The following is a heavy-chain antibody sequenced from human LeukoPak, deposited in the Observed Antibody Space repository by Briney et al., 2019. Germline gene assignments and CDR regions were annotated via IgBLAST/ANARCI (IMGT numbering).Heavy chain of an antibody. CDR1: GGSISSSSYY. D-gene: IGHD2-8*01. CDR2: IYYSGST. V-gene: IGHV4-39*01. CDR3: ARLSTWGFNGY. Sequence: SETLSLTCTVSGGSISSSSYYWGWIRQPPGKGLEWIGSIYYSGSTYYNPSLKSRVTISVDTSKNQFSLKLSSVTAADTAVYYCARLSTWGFNGYWGQGTLVTVSS. J-gene: IGHJ4*02.